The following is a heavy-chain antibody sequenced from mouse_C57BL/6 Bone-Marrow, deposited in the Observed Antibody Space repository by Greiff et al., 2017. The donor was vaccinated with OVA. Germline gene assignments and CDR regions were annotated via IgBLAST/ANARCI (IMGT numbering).Heavy chain of an antibody. V-gene: IGHV1-81*01. D-gene: IGHD2-3*01. CDR1: GYTFTSYG. CDR3: AREGIYDGYSYAMDY. J-gene: IGHJ4*01. Sequence: QVHVKQSGAELARPGASVKLSCKASGYTFTSYGISWVKQRTGQGLEWIGEIYPRSGNTYYNEKFKGKATLTADKSSSTAYMELRSLTSEDSAVYFCAREGIYDGYSYAMDYWGQGTSVTVSS. CDR2: IYPRSGNT.